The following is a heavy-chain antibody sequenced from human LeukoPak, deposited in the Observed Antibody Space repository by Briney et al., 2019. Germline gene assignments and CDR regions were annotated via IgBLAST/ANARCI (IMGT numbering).Heavy chain of an antibody. V-gene: IGHV5-51*01. D-gene: IGHD2/OR15-2a*01. J-gene: IGHJ4*02. CDR3: ARPFHPLGY. Sequence: LGESLKISCKGSGYSFTSYWIGCVRQMPGKGVEWMGIIYPGDSDTSYSPSFQGQVTLSADKSISTAYLQWSSLKTSDTAMYYCARPFHPLGYWGQGTLVTVSS. CDR1: GYSFTSYW. CDR2: IYPGDSDT.